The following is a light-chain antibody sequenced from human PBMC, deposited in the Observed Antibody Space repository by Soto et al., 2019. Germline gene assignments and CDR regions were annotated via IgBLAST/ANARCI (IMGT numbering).Light chain of an antibody. CDR1: ETINNNY. V-gene: IGKV3-20*01. CDR3: QQYGSSPIT. J-gene: IGKJ5*01. CDR2: AAS. Sequence: EIVLAQSPGTLSLSPGERATLSCRATETINNNYLAWYQQKPGQPPRNLIHAASSRVTGIPDRFSGSGSGTDFILTINRLEPEDSAVYYCQQYGSSPITFGQGTRLEIK.